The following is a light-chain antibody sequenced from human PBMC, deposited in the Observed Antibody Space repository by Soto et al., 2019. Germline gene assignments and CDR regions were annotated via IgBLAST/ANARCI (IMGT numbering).Light chain of an antibody. V-gene: IGKV3-15*01. J-gene: IGKJ1*01. CDR2: GAS. CDR3: QQYSNWPPT. Sequence: DILMTQSPATLSVSPGESATLSCRASLSVSRYSAWYQQKPGQAPRLLIYGASTRATGVPARFSGSGYGIDFTLTISSLQSEDFAIYYCQQYSNWPPTFGQGTKVDIK. CDR1: LSVSRY.